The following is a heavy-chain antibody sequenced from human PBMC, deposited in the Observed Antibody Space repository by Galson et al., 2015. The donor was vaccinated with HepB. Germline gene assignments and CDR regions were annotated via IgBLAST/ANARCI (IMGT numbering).Heavy chain of an antibody. CDR2: ISYDGSTK. D-gene: IGHD3-3*01. J-gene: IGHJ4*02. V-gene: IGHV3-30*18. CDR1: GFTFSSYG. Sequence: SLRLSCAASGFTFSSYGLHWVRQAPGKGLEWVALISYDGSTKNYADSVQGRFFLSRDNSKNTLYLQLNSLRAEDTAIYYCAKDRYYDFWSDYSDWGQGILVTVSS. CDR3: AKDRYYDFWSDYSD.